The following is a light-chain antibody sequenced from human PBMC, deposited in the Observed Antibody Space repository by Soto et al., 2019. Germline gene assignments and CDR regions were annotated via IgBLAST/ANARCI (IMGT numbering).Light chain of an antibody. Sequence: EIGLTQSPGTLSLSPGERVTLSCRASQSVSSSYLAWYQQKPGQAPRLLIYGASSRATGIPDRFSGSGSGTDFTLTISRLEPEDFAVYYCQQYGSLPTWTFGQGTKVDIK. CDR2: GAS. CDR1: QSVSSSY. V-gene: IGKV3-20*01. J-gene: IGKJ1*01. CDR3: QQYGSLPTWT.